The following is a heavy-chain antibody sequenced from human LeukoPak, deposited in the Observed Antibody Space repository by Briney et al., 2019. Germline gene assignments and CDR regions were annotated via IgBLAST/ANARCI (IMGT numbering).Heavy chain of an antibody. CDR2: INHSGST. CDR1: GGSFSGYY. CDR3: ASRLFGYCSGGSCYSLDYFDY. V-gene: IGHV4-34*01. Sequence: SETLSLTCAVYGGSFSGYYWSWIRQPPGKGLEWIGEINHSGSTNYNPSLKSRVTISVDTSKNQFSLKLSSVTAADTAVYYCASRLFGYCSGGSCYSLDYFDYWGQGTLVTVSP. J-gene: IGHJ4*02. D-gene: IGHD2-15*01.